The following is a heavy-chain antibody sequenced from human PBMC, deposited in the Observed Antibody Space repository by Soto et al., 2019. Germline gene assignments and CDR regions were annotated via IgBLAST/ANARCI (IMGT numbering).Heavy chain of an antibody. J-gene: IGHJ6*02. CDR1: GGTFSSYA. V-gene: IGHV1-69*12. Sequence: QVQLVQSGAEVKKPGSSVKVSCKASGGTFSSYAISWVRQAPGQGLEWMGGIIPIFGTANYAQKFQGRVTITADESTSTAYMGLSSLRSDDTAVYYCARDPRVVAPTPGGNYSDGMDVWGQGTTVTVSS. D-gene: IGHD2-15*01. CDR2: IIPIFGTA. CDR3: ARDPRVVAPTPGGNYSDGMDV.